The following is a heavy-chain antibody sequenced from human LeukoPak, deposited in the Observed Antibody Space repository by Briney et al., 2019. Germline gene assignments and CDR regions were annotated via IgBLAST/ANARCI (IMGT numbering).Heavy chain of an antibody. CDR1: GFTFTIYS. V-gene: IGHV3-30*18. CDR2: TSYDGSNK. Sequence: PGGSLRHSRAASGFTFTIYSMKWVRQAPGKGREWGADTSYDGSNKYYADSVQGRFTISRDHSQNTLYLEMNVFRAEDTAVYYCAKDKGQQLLLNWFDPWGQGTLVTVSS. D-gene: IGHD2-2*01. CDR3: AKDKGQQLLLNWFDP. J-gene: IGHJ5*02.